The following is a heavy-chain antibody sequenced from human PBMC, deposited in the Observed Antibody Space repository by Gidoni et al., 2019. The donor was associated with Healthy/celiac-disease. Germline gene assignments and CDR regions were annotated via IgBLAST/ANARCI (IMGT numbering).Heavy chain of an antibody. J-gene: IGHJ4*02. Sequence: GKGLEWIGSIYYSGSTYYNPSLKSRVTISVDTSKNQFSLKLSSVTAADTAVYYCARQGAYGSGSHNFDYWGQGTLVTVSS. CDR3: ARQGAYGSGSHNFDY. V-gene: IGHV4-39*01. CDR2: IYYSGST. D-gene: IGHD3-10*01.